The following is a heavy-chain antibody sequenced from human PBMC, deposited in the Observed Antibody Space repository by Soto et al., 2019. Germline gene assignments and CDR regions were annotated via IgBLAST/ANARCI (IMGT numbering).Heavy chain of an antibody. J-gene: IGHJ4*02. CDR3: ARGLLWFGEFIDY. CDR1: GFTFSSYS. CDR2: ISSSSSYI. Sequence: PGGSLRLSCAASGFTFSSYSMNWVRQAPGKGLEWVSSISSSSSYIYYADSVKGRFTISRDNAKNSLYLQMNSLRAEDTAVYYCARGLLWFGEFIDYWGQGTLVTVSS. V-gene: IGHV3-21*01. D-gene: IGHD3-10*01.